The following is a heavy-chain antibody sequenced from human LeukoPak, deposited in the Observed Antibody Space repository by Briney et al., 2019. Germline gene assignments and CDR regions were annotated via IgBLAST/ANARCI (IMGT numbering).Heavy chain of an antibody. Sequence: ASVKVSCKASGYTFTNNFMHWVRQAPGQGLEWMGIINPSGDNTWYAQKFQGRVTMTRDMATSTDYMEVSRLRYDDTAVYYCARPLRVTMIRGAAFRASSDFDPWGQGTLVTVSS. CDR3: ARPLRVTMIRGAAFRASSDFDP. CDR1: GYTFTNNF. CDR2: INPSGDNT. V-gene: IGHV1-46*01. J-gene: IGHJ5*02. D-gene: IGHD3-10*01.